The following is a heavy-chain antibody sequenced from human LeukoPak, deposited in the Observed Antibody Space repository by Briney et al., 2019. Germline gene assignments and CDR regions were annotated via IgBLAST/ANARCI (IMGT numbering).Heavy chain of an antibody. V-gene: IGHV3-66*02. J-gene: IGHJ4*02. Sequence: GGSLTLSCAASGFTISSNYMRWVRQAPGKGLEWVSVIYSGGSTYYAHSVKGRFTISRDNSKNTLYLQMNSLRAEDTAVYYCARDLRIFGVGYFDYWGQGTLVTVSS. CDR1: GFTISSNY. CDR2: IYSGGST. CDR3: ARDLRIFGVGYFDY. D-gene: IGHD3-3*01.